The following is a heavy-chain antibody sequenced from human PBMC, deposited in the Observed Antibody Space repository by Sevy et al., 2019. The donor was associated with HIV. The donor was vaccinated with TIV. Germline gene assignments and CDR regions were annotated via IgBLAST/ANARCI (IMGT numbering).Heavy chain of an antibody. J-gene: IGHJ6*02. Sequence: GESLKISCKGSGYSFTSYWIGWVRQMPGKGLEWMGIIYPGDSDTRYSPSFQGQVTISADKSISTAYLKWSSLKASDTAMYYCARQKGAYYYYYGMDVWGQGTKVTVSS. CDR1: GYSFTSYW. CDR2: IYPGDSDT. CDR3: ARQKGAYYYYYGMDV. D-gene: IGHD1-26*01. V-gene: IGHV5-51*01.